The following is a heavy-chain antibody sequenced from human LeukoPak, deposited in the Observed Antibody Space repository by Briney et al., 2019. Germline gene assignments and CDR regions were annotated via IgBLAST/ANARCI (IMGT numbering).Heavy chain of an antibody. CDR2: ISSSSSYI. CDR1: GFTFSSYS. CDR3: ARDGGDYSDYLLDY. D-gene: IGHD4-11*01. J-gene: IGHJ4*02. V-gene: IGHV3-21*01. Sequence: GGSLRLSCAASGFTFSSYSMNWVRQAPGKGLEWVSSISSSSSYIYYADSVKGRFTISRDNAKSSLYLQLNSLRDEDTAVYYCARDGGDYSDYLLDYWGQGTLVTVSS.